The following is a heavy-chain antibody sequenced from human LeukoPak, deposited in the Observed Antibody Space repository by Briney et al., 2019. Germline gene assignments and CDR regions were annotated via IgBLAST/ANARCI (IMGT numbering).Heavy chain of an antibody. Sequence: PSETLSLTCTASGGSISSSSYYWGWIRQPPGKGLEWIGSIYYSGSTYYNRSLKSQVTISVDTSKNQFSLKLSSVTAADTAVYYCARDRREYSYGFVVYYYYYYMDVWGKGTTVTVSS. D-gene: IGHD5-18*01. J-gene: IGHJ6*03. V-gene: IGHV4-39*07. CDR1: GGSISSSSYY. CDR2: IYYSGST. CDR3: ARDRREYSYGFVVYYYYYYMDV.